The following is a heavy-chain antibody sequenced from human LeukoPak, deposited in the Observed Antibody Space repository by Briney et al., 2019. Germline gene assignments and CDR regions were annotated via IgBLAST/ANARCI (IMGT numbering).Heavy chain of an antibody. D-gene: IGHD3-22*01. V-gene: IGHV4-34*01. CDR2: INHSGST. Sequence: SETLSLTCAVYGGSFSGYYWSWIRQPPGKGLEWIGEINHSGSTNYNPSLKSRVTISVDTSKNQFSLKLSSVTAADTAVYYCASYYYDSRYHYWFDPWGQGTLVTVSS. CDR1: GGSFSGYY. CDR3: ASYYYDSRYHYWFDP. J-gene: IGHJ5*02.